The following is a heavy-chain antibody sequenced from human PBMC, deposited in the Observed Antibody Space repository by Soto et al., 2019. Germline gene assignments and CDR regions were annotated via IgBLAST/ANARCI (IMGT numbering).Heavy chain of an antibody. J-gene: IGHJ5*02. V-gene: IGHV1-18*01. D-gene: IGHD2-2*01. CDR2: ISAYNGNT. CDR1: GYTITSYG. CDR3: ARDWGDIVVVPAAIPSYNWFDP. Sequence: ASVKVSCKASGYTITSYGISWVRQAPGQGLEWMGWISAYNGNTNYAQKLQGRVTMTTDTSTSTAYMELRSLRSDDTAVYYCARDWGDIVVVPAAIPSYNWFDPWGQGTLVTVSS.